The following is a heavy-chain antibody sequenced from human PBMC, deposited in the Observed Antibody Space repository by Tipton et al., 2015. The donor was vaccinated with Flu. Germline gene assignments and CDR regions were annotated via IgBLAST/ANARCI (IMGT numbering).Heavy chain of an antibody. J-gene: IGHJ4*02. V-gene: IGHV3-33*06. Sequence: QVQLVQSGGGVVQPGRSLRLSCAASGFTFSSYGMHWVRQAPGKGLEWVANLWFDGSNEYYVDSVKGRFTVSRDNSKNTLFLQMNSVRVEDTAVYYCAKGGDPSSWYLGYWGQGTVVTVSS. CDR1: GFTFSSYG. CDR2: LWFDGSNE. CDR3: AKGGDPSSWYLGY. D-gene: IGHD6-13*01.